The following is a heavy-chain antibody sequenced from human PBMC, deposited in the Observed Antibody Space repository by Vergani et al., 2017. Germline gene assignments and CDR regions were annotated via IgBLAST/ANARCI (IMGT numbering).Heavy chain of an antibody. CDR3: ASRRRWYYYYGMDV. V-gene: IGHV4-34*01. J-gene: IGHJ6*02. Sequence: QVQLQQWGAGLLKPSETLSLTCAVYGGSFSGYYWSWIRQPPGKGLEWIGEINHSGSTNYNPSLNSRVTISVDTSKNQFSLKLSSVTAADTAVYYCASRRRWYYYYGMDVWGQGTTVTVSS. CDR1: GGSFSGYY. CDR2: INHSGST. D-gene: IGHD2-15*01.